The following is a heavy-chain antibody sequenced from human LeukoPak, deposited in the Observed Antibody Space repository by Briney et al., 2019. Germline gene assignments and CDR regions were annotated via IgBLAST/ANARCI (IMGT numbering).Heavy chain of an antibody. V-gene: IGHV4-61*02. CDR1: GGSISSGRYY. Sequence: QVHLQASGPGLVKPSQTLSLTCSASGGSISSGRYYGSCIPQPAEQGLQGLGRIYTAGYTKYNPSLKSRLTISVDKSKNQFSLKLNSVTAADTAVYYCARDTGSRDGYYFDYWGQGALVTVSS. J-gene: IGHJ4*02. CDR2: IYTAGYT. D-gene: IGHD5-24*01. CDR3: ARDTGSRDGYYFDY.